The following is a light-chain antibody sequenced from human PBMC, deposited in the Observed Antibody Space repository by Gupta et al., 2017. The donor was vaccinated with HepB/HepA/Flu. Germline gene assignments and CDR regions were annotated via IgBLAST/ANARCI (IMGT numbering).Light chain of an antibody. Sequence: DIQMTQSPSSLSASVGDRVTITCRASQSISSYLNWYQQKPGKAPKLLIYAASSLQSGVPSRSSGSGSGTDFTLTISSLQPEDFATYYCQQSYSTPCSFGQGTKLEIK. CDR2: AAS. CDR1: QSISSY. V-gene: IGKV1-39*01. J-gene: IGKJ2*04. CDR3: QQSYSTPCS.